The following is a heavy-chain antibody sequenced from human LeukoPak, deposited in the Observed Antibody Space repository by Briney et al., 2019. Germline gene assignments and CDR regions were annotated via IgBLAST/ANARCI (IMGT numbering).Heavy chain of an antibody. J-gene: IGHJ6*02. D-gene: IGHD4-23*01. CDR2: TRNKANSYTT. CDR3: AKDSSGNSEEYYYYGMDV. CDR1: GFTFSDHY. Sequence: GGSLRLSCAASGFTFSDHYMDWVRQAPGKGLEWVGRTRNKANSYTTEYAASVKGRFTISRDDSKNSLYLQMNSLRAEDTAVYYCAKDSSGNSEEYYYYGMDVWGQGTTVTVSS. V-gene: IGHV3-72*01.